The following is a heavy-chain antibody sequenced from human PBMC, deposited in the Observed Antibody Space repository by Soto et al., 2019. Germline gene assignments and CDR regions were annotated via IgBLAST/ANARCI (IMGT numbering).Heavy chain of an antibody. CDR3: AHSRNLITEDSQVGDFDY. Sequence: QISLKESGPTLVKPTETLKLTCTFSGFSLTTDGEGVGWVRQPPGEALEWLALIYWDDDERYSPALKTRRTIKNNPYKLQEALTLHNMDHVDTAKSYCAHSRNLITEDSQVGDFDYWGQGTLVTVSS. CDR1: GFSLTTDGEG. J-gene: IGHJ4*02. D-gene: IGHD3-10*01. CDR2: IYWDDDE. V-gene: IGHV2-5*02.